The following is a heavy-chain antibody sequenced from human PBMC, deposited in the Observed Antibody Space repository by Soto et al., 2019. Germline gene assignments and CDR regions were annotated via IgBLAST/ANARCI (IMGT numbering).Heavy chain of an antibody. CDR3: AGRVSTRDYYYYGMDV. Sequence: LQTLSLPCAISGDSVSRHSAARNWIRQSPSRGLEWLGRTYYRSKWYNDYAVSVKSRITINPDTSKNQFSLQLNSVTPEDTAVYYCAGRVSTRDYYYYGMDVWGQGTTVTVSS. CDR2: TYYRSKWYN. V-gene: IGHV6-1*01. J-gene: IGHJ6*02. CDR1: GDSVSRHSAA.